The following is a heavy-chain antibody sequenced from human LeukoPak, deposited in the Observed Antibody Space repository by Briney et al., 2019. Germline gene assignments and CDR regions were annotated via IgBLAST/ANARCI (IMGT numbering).Heavy chain of an antibody. D-gene: IGHD5-24*01. CDR2: IHYSGST. V-gene: IGHV4-59*01. Sequence: SETLSLTCTVSGGSISSYYWSWIRQPPVKGLEWIGYIHYSGSTNYNPSLKSRVTISVDTSKNQFSLKLSSVTAADTAVYYCARGCRDGYNPPDYWGQGTLVTVSS. CDR3: ARGCRDGYNPPDY. J-gene: IGHJ4*02. CDR1: GGSISSYY.